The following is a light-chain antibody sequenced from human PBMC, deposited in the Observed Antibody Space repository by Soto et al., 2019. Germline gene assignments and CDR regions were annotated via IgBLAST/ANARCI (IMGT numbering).Light chain of an antibody. CDR1: QSVSSNY. CDR2: GAS. J-gene: IGKJ1*01. Sequence: SVLTHSSCTLSWSAGERATLSWRASQSVSSNYLAWYQQKNGQAPRLVIYGASTRATGIPDRFIGSGYGTDFNLTISRLETEDFAVYYCQHYVTSLTTFGQGTKVDIK. CDR3: QHYVTSLTT. V-gene: IGKV3-20*01.